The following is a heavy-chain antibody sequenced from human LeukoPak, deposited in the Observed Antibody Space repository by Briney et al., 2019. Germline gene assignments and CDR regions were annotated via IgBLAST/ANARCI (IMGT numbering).Heavy chain of an antibody. J-gene: IGHJ4*02. CDR3: ARDGRKAARNGPFDY. V-gene: IGHV4-34*01. D-gene: IGHD6-6*01. CDR1: GGSFSGYY. CDR2: INHSGST. Sequence: PSETLSLTCAVYGGSFSGYYWSWIRQPPGKGLEWIGEINHSGSTNYNPSLKSRVTISVDTSKNQFSLKLSPVTAADTAVYYCARDGRKAARNGPFDYWGQGTLVTVSS.